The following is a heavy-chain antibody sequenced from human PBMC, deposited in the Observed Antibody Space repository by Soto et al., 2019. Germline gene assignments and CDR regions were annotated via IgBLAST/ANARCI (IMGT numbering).Heavy chain of an antibody. D-gene: IGHD6-13*01. CDR3: ARDSYGLAAASLRGWFDP. Sequence: GGSLRLSCAASGFTFSNYWMNWVRQAPGKGLAWVANIKQDGSEKDYVDTVKGRFTISRDNAKNSLYLQMNSLRAEDTAVYYCARDSYGLAAASLRGWFDPWGQGTLVTVSS. CDR1: GFTFSNYW. V-gene: IGHV3-7*05. J-gene: IGHJ5*02. CDR2: IKQDGSEK.